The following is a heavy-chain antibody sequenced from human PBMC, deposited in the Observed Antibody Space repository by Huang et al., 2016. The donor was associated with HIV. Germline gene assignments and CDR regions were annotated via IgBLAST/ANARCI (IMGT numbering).Heavy chain of an antibody. V-gene: IGHV3-23*01. Sequence: EVQLLESGGGLVQPGGSLRLSCGDSGFTFSTYAMSWVRQAPGKGLEGVSGMSGRGGGKYYADSVKGRFTISRDNTKNTLYLQMNSLRVEDTAVYYCAKGGGASPRLHAFDVWGQGTMVTVSS. CDR3: AKGGGASPRLHAFDV. CDR1: GFTFSTYA. D-gene: IGHD5-18*01. J-gene: IGHJ3*01. CDR2: MSGRGGGK.